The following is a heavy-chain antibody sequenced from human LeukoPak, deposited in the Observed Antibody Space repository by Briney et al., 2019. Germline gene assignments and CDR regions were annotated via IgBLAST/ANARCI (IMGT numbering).Heavy chain of an antibody. CDR2: IIGSGGST. Sequence: TGGSLRLSCAASGFTFSSYAMSQVRQAPGKGLEWVSAIIGSGGSTYYADAVKGRFTISRDNSKNTLYLQMNSLRAEDTAVYYCAKDYYGSGSYWYGQYYFDYWGQGTLVTVFS. CDR1: GFTFSSYA. V-gene: IGHV3-23*01. D-gene: IGHD3-10*01. J-gene: IGHJ4*02. CDR3: AKDYYGSGSYWYGQYYFDY.